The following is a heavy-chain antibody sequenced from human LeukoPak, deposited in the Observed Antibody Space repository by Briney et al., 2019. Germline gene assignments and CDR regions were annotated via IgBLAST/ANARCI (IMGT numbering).Heavy chain of an antibody. J-gene: IGHJ4*02. CDR2: INHSGST. Sequence: PSETLSLTCAVYGGSSSGYYWSWIRQPPGKGLEWIGEINHSGSTNYNPSLKSRVTISVDTSKNQVSLKLSSVTAADTAVYYCARGPNYYGSGSYYSAPFDYWGQGTLVTVSS. D-gene: IGHD3-10*01. CDR3: ARGPNYYGSGSYYSAPFDY. V-gene: IGHV4-34*01. CDR1: GGSSSGYY.